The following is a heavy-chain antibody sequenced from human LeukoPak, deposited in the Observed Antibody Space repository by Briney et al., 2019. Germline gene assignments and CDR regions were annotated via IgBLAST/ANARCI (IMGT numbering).Heavy chain of an antibody. Sequence: SETLPLTCTVSGGSISSGDFYWSWIRQPPGKGLEWIGYIYYSGSTSYNPSLKSRVSISVDTSKNQFSLKLSSVTAADTAVYYCARRYSSFSIWGQGTLVTVSS. CDR3: ARRYSSFSI. J-gene: IGHJ4*02. V-gene: IGHV4-30-4*01. CDR1: GGSISSGDFY. D-gene: IGHD6-13*01. CDR2: IYYSGST.